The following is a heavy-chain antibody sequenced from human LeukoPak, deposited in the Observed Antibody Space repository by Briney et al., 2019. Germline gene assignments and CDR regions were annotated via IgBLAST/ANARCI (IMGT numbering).Heavy chain of an antibody. J-gene: IGHJ4*02. CDR1: GFTFAKYA. CDR2: VSGSGGFT. V-gene: IGHV3-23*01. Sequence: PGGSLRLSCAASGFTFAKYAMSWVRQAPGKGLEWVSGVSGSGGFTYYADSVKGRFTISRDNSKNTLYMQTSSLRAEDTALYYCAKDPYSDFWSGYYFFDYWGQGTLATVS. D-gene: IGHD3-3*01. CDR3: AKDPYSDFWSGYYFFDY.